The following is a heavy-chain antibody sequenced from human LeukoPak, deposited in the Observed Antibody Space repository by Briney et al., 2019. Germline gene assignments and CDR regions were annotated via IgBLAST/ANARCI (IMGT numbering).Heavy chain of an antibody. V-gene: IGHV3-23*01. D-gene: IGHD2-21*02. Sequence: GGSLRLSCAASGFTFSSYAMSWVRQAPGKGLEWVSAISGSGGSTYYADSVKGRFTISRDNAKNSLYLQMNSLRAEDTAVYYCARETVVTAIHDAFDIWGQGTMVTVSS. CDR3: ARETVVTAIHDAFDI. J-gene: IGHJ3*02. CDR1: GFTFSSYA. CDR2: ISGSGGST.